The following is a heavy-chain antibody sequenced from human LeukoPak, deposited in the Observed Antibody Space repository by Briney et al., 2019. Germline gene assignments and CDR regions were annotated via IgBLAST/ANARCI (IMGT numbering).Heavy chain of an antibody. J-gene: IGHJ5*02. V-gene: IGHV4-31*03. D-gene: IGHD1-7*01. CDR3: ARSPRELRTNWFDP. CDR1: GGSISSGGYY. CDR2: IYYSGST. Sequence: SQTLSLTCTVSGGSISSGGYYWSWIRQHPGKGLEWIGYIYYSGSTYYNPSLKSRVIISVDTSKNQFSLKLSSVTAADTAVYYCARSPRELRTNWFDPWGQGTLVTVSS.